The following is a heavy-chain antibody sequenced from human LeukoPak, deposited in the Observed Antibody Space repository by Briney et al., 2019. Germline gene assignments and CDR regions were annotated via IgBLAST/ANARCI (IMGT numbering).Heavy chain of an antibody. CDR1: GFTFSNYS. CDR2: IKQDGSEK. D-gene: IGHD3-9*01. CDR3: ARGGAPYFDWCFDY. J-gene: IGHJ4*02. Sequence: GGSLRLSCAASGFTFSNYSMNWVRQAPGKGLEWVANIKQDGSEKYYVDSVKGRFTISRDNAKNSMYLQMNSLRAEDTDIYYCARGGAPYFDWCFDYWGQGTLVTVSS. V-gene: IGHV3-7*01.